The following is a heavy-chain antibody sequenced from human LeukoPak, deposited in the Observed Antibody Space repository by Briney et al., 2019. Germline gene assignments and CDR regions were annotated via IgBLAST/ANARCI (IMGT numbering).Heavy chain of an antibody. CDR2: INHSGST. CDR3: ARLDFGDYYYYYMDV. J-gene: IGHJ6*03. D-gene: IGHD3-10*01. CDR1: GGSFSGYY. Sequence: SETLSLTCAVFGGSFSGYYWNWIRQPPGKGLEWIGEINHSGSTNYNPSLKSRVSISLDMSKNHFSLRLSSVTAADTAEYYCARLDFGDYYYYYMDVWGKGTTVTISS. V-gene: IGHV4-34*01.